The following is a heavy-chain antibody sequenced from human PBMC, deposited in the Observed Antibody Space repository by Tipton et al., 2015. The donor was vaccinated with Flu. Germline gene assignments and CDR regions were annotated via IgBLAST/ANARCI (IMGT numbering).Heavy chain of an antibody. V-gene: IGHV4-61*02. CDR3: AGVTKTGDYDILTGYNPFDY. J-gene: IGHJ4*02. D-gene: IGHD3-9*01. Sequence: TLSLTCTVSGGSISGGNYYWTWIRQSAGQGLEWIGRIYASGSTTYNPSLESRVTIAVDTSNNQLSLKLNSVTAADTAVYYCAGVTKTGDYDILTGYNPFDYWGQGTLVTVSS. CDR2: IYASGST. CDR1: GGSISGGNYY.